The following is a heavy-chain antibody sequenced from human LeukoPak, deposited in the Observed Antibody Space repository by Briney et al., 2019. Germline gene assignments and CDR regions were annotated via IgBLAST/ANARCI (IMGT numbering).Heavy chain of an antibody. CDR2: INPNSGGT. CDR3: ATRAVADDSLFDY. Sequence: GASVKVSCKASGYTFTGYYMHWVRQAPGQGLEWMGWINPNSGGTNYAQKFQGRVTMTRDTSISTAYMELSRLRSDDTAVYYCATRAVADDSLFDYWGQGTLVTVSS. V-gene: IGHV1-2*02. J-gene: IGHJ4*02. CDR1: GYTFTGYY. D-gene: IGHD6-19*01.